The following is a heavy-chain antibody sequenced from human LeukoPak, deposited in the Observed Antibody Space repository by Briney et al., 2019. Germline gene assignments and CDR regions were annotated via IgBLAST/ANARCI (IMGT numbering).Heavy chain of an antibody. V-gene: IGHV4-30-2*01. D-gene: IGHD2-21*02. CDR1: GGSISSGGYS. Sequence: SQTLSLTCAVSGGSISSGGYSWSWIRQPPGKGLEWIGYIYHSGSTYYNPSLKSRVTISVDRSKNQFSLKLSSVTAADTAVYYCARSPVVTASWDAFDIWGQGTMVTVSS. CDR3: ARSPVVTASWDAFDI. CDR2: IYHSGST. J-gene: IGHJ3*02.